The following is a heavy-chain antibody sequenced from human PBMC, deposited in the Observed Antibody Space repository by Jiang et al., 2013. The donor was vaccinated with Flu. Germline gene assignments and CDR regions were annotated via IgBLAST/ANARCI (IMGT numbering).Heavy chain of an antibody. CDR3: ARFMTTVTEFDY. CDR2: INPDSGGT. Sequence: EVKKPGASVKVSCKASGYTFTDYYMDWVRQAPGQGLEWMGRINPDSGGTNYAQKFQGRVTITRDTSISTAYMDLNRLRSDDTAVYYCARFMTTVTEFDYWGQGTLVTVSS. V-gene: IGHV1-2*06. CDR1: GYTFTDYY. D-gene: IGHD4-17*01. J-gene: IGHJ4*02.